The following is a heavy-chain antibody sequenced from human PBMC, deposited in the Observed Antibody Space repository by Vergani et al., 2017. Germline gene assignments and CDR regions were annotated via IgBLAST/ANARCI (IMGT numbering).Heavy chain of an antibody. Sequence: QVQLQESGPGLVKPSQTLSLTCTVSGGSISSGDYYWSWIRQPPGKGLEWIGYIHYSGSTYYNPSLKSRVTISVDTSKNQFSLKLSSVTAADTAVYYCAREGGYDSSGYYYGGADYWGQGTLVTVSS. CDR2: IHYSGST. CDR3: AREGGYDSSGYYYGGADY. CDR1: GGSISSGDYY. D-gene: IGHD3-22*01. V-gene: IGHV4-30-4*01. J-gene: IGHJ4*02.